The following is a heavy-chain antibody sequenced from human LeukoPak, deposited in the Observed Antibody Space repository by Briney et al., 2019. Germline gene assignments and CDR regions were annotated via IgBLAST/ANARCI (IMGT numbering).Heavy chain of an antibody. CDR2: IFGGGTT. D-gene: IGHD5-24*01. Sequence: PGGSLRLSCAASGFSVSNNYMTWVRQAPGRGLEWVSVIFGGGTTYYADSVKGRFTISRDNSKNTVYLQMNSLRAEDAAVYYCARGAARMVEMGTMISFEYWGQGTLVTVSS. J-gene: IGHJ4*02. CDR3: ARGAARMVEMGTMISFEY. V-gene: IGHV3-53*05. CDR1: GFSVSNNY.